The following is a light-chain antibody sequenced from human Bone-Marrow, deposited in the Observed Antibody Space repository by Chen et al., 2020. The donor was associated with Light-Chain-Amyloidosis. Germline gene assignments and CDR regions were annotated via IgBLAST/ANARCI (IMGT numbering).Light chain of an antibody. CDR1: QTIDTF. CDR3: QQSYITPRT. CDR2: AAS. J-gene: IGKJ1*01. V-gene: IGKV1-39*01. Sequence: DIQMTQSHSALSASVGDRVTITCRASQTIDTFLNWYQQRPGKAPKLLIYAASSLQSGVPSRFSGSGSGTEFSLTINTLQPEDFATYFCQQSYITPRTFGQGTTVEI.